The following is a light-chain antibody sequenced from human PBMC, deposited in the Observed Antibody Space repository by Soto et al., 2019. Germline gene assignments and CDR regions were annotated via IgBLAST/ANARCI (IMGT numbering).Light chain of an antibody. CDR2: GAS. J-gene: IGKJ4*01. CDR3: QQSYNIPLA. V-gene: IGKV1-39*01. Sequence: DIQLTQSPSSLSASFGDRVTITCRASQTISTYLNWHQHKTGKAPKLLIYGASILQTGVPSRFSASGSGTEFTLTISSVQPEDSATYYCQQSYNIPLAFGGGTKVDIK. CDR1: QTISTY.